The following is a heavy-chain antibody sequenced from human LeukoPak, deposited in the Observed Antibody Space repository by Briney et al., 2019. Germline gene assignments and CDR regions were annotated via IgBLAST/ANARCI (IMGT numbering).Heavy chain of an antibody. J-gene: IGHJ4*02. Sequence: GGSLRLSCAASGFTFSSNRMHWVRPVPAKGLVWVSLINPSGSFTTYADSVKGRFTSSRDNAKNRLYMQMNSLRVEDTGVYYCARDMIRGVVNNWGQGALVTVSS. CDR1: GFTFSSNR. D-gene: IGHD3-10*01. CDR2: INPSGSFT. V-gene: IGHV3-74*01. CDR3: ARDMIRGVVNN.